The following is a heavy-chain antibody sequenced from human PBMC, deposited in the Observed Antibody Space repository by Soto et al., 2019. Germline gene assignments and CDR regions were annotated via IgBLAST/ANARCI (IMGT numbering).Heavy chain of an antibody. V-gene: IGHV3-11*06. CDR2: ISPKSTYR. CDR3: TRGGGGGLFEH. J-gene: IGHJ4*02. CDR1: GVHCSDYY. Sequence: GGSLSICWATSGVHCSDYYMSWIRQAPGKGLEWLSHISPKSTYRNYADSVKGRFTISRDNTKSSLFLQMNSLGVEDTAVYYCTRGGGGGLFEHWGQGVFVNVSS. D-gene: IGHD2-21*01.